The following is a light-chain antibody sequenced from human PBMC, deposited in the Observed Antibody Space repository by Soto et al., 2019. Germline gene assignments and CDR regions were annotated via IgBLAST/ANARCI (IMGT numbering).Light chain of an antibody. Sequence: DIQMTQSPSSLSASVGDRVTITCRASQSINTYLNWYQQKPGKAPKLLIYAASSLQSGVPSRFSGSGSGTDFTLTISSLQPEDFATYYCQQSYNTPLTFGQGTKVDIK. J-gene: IGKJ1*01. V-gene: IGKV1-39*01. CDR2: AAS. CDR3: QQSYNTPLT. CDR1: QSINTY.